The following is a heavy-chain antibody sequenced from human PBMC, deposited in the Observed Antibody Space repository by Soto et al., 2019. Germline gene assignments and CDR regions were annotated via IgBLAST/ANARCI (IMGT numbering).Heavy chain of an antibody. Sequence: TLSLTCTVSGDSISNTYNFWGWIRQSPGKGLEWIGSIYYNGRTYYSPSLRSRVTMSVDTPKNQFSLRAEDTAVYYCAKDEGRYTYGLRDCWGQGTLVTVSS. CDR2: IYYNGRT. D-gene: IGHD5-18*01. CDR1: GDSISNTYNF. J-gene: IGHJ4*02. CDR3: AKDEGRYTYGLRDC. V-gene: IGHV4-39*02.